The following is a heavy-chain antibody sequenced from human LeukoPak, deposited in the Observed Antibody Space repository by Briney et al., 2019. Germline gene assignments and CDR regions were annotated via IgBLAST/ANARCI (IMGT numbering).Heavy chain of an antibody. V-gene: IGHV3-30*02. CDR2: IRHDGSNK. CDR1: GFTFSSYA. Sequence: PGGSLRLSCAASGFTFSSYAMHWVRQAPGKGLEWVTFIRHDGSNKYYADSVKGRFTISRDNSKNTLYLQMNSLRAEDTAVYYCAKGSKEVLFTRDHYMDVWGKGTTVTISS. CDR3: AKGSKEVLFTRDHYMDV. D-gene: IGHD3-3*01. J-gene: IGHJ6*03.